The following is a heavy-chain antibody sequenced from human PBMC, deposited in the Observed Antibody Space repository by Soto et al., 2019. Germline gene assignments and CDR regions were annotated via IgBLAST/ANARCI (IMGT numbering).Heavy chain of an antibody. J-gene: IGHJ5*02. CDR2: INYSGST. Sequence: PSETLSLTCTVSGGSITSSTYYWGWIRQPPGKGLEWIGSINYSGSTYYNPSLKSRVAISVDTSKNQFSLKLSSVTAADTAVYYCAITPHLNGQATDWYDPWGQGTLVTVSA. D-gene: IGHD1-1*01. CDR1: GGSITSSTYY. V-gene: IGHV4-39*01. CDR3: AITPHLNGQATDWYDP.